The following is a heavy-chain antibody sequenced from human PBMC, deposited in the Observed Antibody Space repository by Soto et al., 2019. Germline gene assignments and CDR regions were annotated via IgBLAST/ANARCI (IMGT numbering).Heavy chain of an antibody. V-gene: IGHV1-2*04. Sequence: GASVKVSCKASGYTFTGYYMHWVRQAPGQGLEWMGWINPNSGGTNYAQKFQGWVTMTRDTSISTAYMELSRLRSDDTAVYYCARVGYYYDSSGYYLGAFDIWGQGTMVTVSS. CDR3: ARVGYYYDSSGYYLGAFDI. CDR2: INPNSGGT. J-gene: IGHJ3*02. D-gene: IGHD3-22*01. CDR1: GYTFTGYY.